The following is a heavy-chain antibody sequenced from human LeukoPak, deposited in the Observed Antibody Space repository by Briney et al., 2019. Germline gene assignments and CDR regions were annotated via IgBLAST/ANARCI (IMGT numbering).Heavy chain of an antibody. D-gene: IGHD6-19*01. V-gene: IGHV3-21*01. Sequence: GGSLRLSCAASGFTFSSDSMNWVCQALGKGLEWVSSISSSSSYIYYADSVKGRFTISRDNAKNSLYLQMNSLRAEDTAVYYCARDAPIAVAGTALWYYYGMDVWGKGTTVTVSS. CDR1: GFTFSSDS. J-gene: IGHJ6*04. CDR3: ARDAPIAVAGTALWYYYGMDV. CDR2: ISSSSSYI.